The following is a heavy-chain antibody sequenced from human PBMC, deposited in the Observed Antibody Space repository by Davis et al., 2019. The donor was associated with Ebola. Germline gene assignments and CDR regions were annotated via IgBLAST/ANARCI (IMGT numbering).Heavy chain of an antibody. Sequence: GESLKISCKGSGYSFTNYWIGWVRQMPGKGLEWMGIIYPGDSDTRYSPSFQGQVTISADKSITTAYLQWSSLKASDTAMYYCARQGQLVVDWDNWFDPWGQETLVTVSS. D-gene: IGHD6-13*01. CDR1: GYSFTNYW. CDR2: IYPGDSDT. J-gene: IGHJ5*02. V-gene: IGHV5-51*01. CDR3: ARQGQLVVDWDNWFDP.